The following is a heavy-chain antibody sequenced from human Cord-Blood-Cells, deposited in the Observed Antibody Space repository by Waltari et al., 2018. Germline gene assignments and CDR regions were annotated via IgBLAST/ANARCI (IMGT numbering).Heavy chain of an antibody. D-gene: IGHD7-27*01. Sequence: QVQLVQSGAEVKKTGASVKVSCKASGYTFTGNYMHWVRQAPGQGLEWMGWINPNSGGTNYAQKFQGRVTMTRDTSISTAYMELSRLRSDDTAVYYCARDPTGDPLGGDYWGQGTLVTVSS. CDR1: GYTFTGNY. V-gene: IGHV1-2*02. J-gene: IGHJ4*02. CDR2: INPNSGGT. CDR3: ARDPTGDPLGGDY.